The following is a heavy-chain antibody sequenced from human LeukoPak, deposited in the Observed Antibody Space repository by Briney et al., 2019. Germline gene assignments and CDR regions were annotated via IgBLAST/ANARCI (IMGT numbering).Heavy chain of an antibody. CDR3: ARDGGEGDNSASDI. CDR2: TRNKARRYTT. J-gene: IGHJ3*02. CDR1: GVTLSDHH. D-gene: IGHD3-16*01. V-gene: IGHV3-72*01. Sequence: GGSLRLSCAASGVTLSDHHMDWVRQAPGKGLEWVGRTRNKARRYTTEYAASVKGRFTISRDDSNNSLYLQMNSLKTEDTAVYYCARDGGEGDNSASDIWGQGTMVTVSS.